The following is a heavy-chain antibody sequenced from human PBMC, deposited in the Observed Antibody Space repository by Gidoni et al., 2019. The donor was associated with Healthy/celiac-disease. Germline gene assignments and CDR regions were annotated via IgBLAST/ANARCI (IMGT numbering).Heavy chain of an antibody. CDR2: IYDSGST. J-gene: IGHJ6*02. V-gene: IGHV4-59*01. CDR3: ARDLPGTLYYYGSGSHEGMDV. CDR1: GGSISSYH. Sequence: SHPCTVSGGSISSYHWSWIRQPPGKGLEWIGYIYDSGSTNYNPSLKSRVTISVDTSKNQFSLKLSSVTAADTAVYYCARDLPGTLYYYGSGSHEGMDVWGQGTTVTVSS. D-gene: IGHD3-10*01.